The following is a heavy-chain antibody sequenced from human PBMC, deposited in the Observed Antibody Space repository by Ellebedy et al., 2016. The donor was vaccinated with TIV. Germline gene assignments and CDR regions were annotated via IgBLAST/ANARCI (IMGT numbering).Heavy chain of an antibody. D-gene: IGHD3-3*01. CDR2: IKSKRDGETT. Sequence: PGGSLRLSCAASGFTFGRAWMNWVRQTPGKGLEWVGRIKSKRDGETTEYAAPVKGRFTISRDDSDNMLSLQMNSLKAEDTAVYYCTTGFSTAWHDHCWGQGTLVTVSS. CDR3: TTGFSTAWHDHC. J-gene: IGHJ4*02. CDR1: GFTFGRAW. V-gene: IGHV3-15*07.